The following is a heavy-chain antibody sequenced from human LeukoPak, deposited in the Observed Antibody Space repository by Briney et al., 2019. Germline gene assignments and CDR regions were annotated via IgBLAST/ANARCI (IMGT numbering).Heavy chain of an antibody. CDR3: ARGQDTMIVGGDAFDI. V-gene: IGHV1-24*01. CDR1: GYTLTELS. CDR2: FDPEDGET. D-gene: IGHD3-22*01. J-gene: IGHJ3*02. Sequence: ASVKVSCKVSGYTLTELSMHWVRQAPGKGLEWMGGFDPEDGETIYAQKFQGRVTMTEDTSTDTAYMELSSLRSEDTAVYYCARGQDTMIVGGDAFDIWGQGTMVTVSS.